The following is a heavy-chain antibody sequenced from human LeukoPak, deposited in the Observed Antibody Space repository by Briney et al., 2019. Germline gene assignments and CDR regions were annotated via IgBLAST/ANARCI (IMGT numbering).Heavy chain of an antibody. V-gene: IGHV1-18*01. CDR2: ISAYNGNT. CDR1: GYTFSSYA. D-gene: IGHD3-22*01. J-gene: IGHJ6*03. Sequence: ASVKVSCKASGYTFSSYAISWVRQAPGQGLEWMGWISAYNGNTDYAQKLQGRVTMTTDTSTNTAYMDLRSLRSDDTAVYYCARALLDYGSSGFTRLYYMDVWGKGTTVTVSS. CDR3: ARALLDYGSSGFTRLYYMDV.